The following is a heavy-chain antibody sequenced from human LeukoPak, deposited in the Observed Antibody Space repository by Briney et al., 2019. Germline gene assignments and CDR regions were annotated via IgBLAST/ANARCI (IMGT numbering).Heavy chain of an antibody. J-gene: IGHJ6*03. CDR2: FYTSGST. V-gene: IGHV4-4*07. CDR1: GGSISNYY. CDR3: TRGSIAYYYMDV. Sequence: SETLSLTCTVSGGSISNYYWSWIRQPAGKGLEWIGHFYTSGSTKYNPSLKSRVTMSVDTSKNQFSLKLSSVTAADTAVYYCTRGSIAYYYMDVWGKGTTVTISS. D-gene: IGHD3-22*01.